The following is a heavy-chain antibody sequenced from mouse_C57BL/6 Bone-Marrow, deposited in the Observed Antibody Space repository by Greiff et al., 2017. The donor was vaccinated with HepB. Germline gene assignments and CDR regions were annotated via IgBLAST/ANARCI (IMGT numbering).Heavy chain of an antibody. J-gene: IGHJ1*03. V-gene: IGHV1-63*01. D-gene: IGHD1-1*01. Sequence: QVQLQQSGAELVRPGTSVKMSFKASGYTFTNYWIGWVKQRPGNGLEWIGDLYPGGGYTNYNEKFKGKATLTADKSSSTAYMQFSSLTSEDSAIYYWARRGNYYGSSYWYFDVWGTGTTVTVSS. CDR3: ARRGNYYGSSYWYFDV. CDR2: LYPGGGYT. CDR1: GYTFTNYW.